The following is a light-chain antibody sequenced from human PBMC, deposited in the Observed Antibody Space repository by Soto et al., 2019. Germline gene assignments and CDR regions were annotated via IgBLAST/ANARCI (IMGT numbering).Light chain of an antibody. J-gene: IGLJ2*01. V-gene: IGLV2-14*01. Sequence: QSALTQPASVSGSPGQSITISCTGTSRDVGGYVSWYQQHPGKAPKLMIYEDSNRPSGVSNRFSGSKSGNTASLTISGLQAEDEADYYCRSYTSSNTVVFGGGTKLTVL. CDR2: EDS. CDR3: RSYTSSNTVV. CDR1: SRDVGGY.